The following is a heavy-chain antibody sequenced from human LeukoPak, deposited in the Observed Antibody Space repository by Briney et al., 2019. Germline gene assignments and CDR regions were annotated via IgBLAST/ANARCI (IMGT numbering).Heavy chain of an antibody. D-gene: IGHD4-11*01. V-gene: IGHV4-4*07. J-gene: IGHJ3*02. CDR1: GGSISSYY. CDR3: ARDDYSDSGAHAFDN. CDR2: IDTSGST. Sequence: PSETLSLTCTVSGGSISSYYWSWIRQPAGKGLEWIGRIDTSGSTNYNPSLKSRVTMSVDTSKNQFSLELSSVTAEDTAVYYCARDDYSDSGAHAFDNWGQGTMVTVSS.